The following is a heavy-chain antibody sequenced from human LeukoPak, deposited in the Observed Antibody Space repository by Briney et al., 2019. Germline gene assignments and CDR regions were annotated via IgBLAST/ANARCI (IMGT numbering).Heavy chain of an antibody. CDR1: GFTVSSNY. J-gene: IGHJ6*02. V-gene: IGHV3-53*01. CDR3: AKDLDTAMVTSMDV. D-gene: IGHD5-18*01. Sequence: PGGSLRLSCAASGFTVSSNYMSWVRQAPGKGLEWVSVIYSGGSTYYADSVKGRFTISRHNSKNTLYLQMNSLRAEDTAVYYCAKDLDTAMVTSMDVWGQGTTVTVSS. CDR2: IYSGGST.